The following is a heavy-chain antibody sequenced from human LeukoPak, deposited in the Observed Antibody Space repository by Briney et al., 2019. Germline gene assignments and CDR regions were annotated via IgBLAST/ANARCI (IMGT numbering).Heavy chain of an antibody. CDR3: AKGGYYDSSGYLPGDY. V-gene: IGHV3-74*01. CDR2: INSDGSST. CDR1: GFTFSSYW. J-gene: IGHJ4*02. Sequence: PGGSLRLSCAASGFTFSSYWMHRVRQAPGKGLVWVSRINSDGSSTSYADSVKGRFTISRDNSKNTLYLQMNSLRAEDTAVYYCAKGGYYDSSGYLPGDYWGQGTLVTVSS. D-gene: IGHD3-22*01.